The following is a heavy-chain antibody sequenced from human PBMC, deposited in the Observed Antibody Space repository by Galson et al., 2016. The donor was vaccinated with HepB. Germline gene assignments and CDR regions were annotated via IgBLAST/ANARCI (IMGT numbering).Heavy chain of an antibody. CDR3: ARLDSGSYYNMPYYYYGMDV. Sequence: QSGAEVKKPGESLRVSCKGSGYSFTSYWISWVRQMPGRGLEWMGRIDPTDSYTNYSPSFQGHVTISADKSISTAYLQWSSLKASDTAMYYCARLDSGSYYNMPYYYYGMDVWGQGTTVTVSS. CDR2: IDPTDSYT. V-gene: IGHV5-10-1*01. J-gene: IGHJ6*02. D-gene: IGHD3-10*01. CDR1: GYSFTSYW.